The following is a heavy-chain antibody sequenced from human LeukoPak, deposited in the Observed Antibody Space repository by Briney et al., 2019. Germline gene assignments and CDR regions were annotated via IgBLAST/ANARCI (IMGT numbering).Heavy chain of an antibody. CDR1: SFTFRNYT. CDR2: ICRSSYNI. V-gene: IGHV3-21*06. CDR3: TRSQDYYDTSGYYLDRIDY. J-gene: IGHJ4*02. D-gene: IGHD3-22*01. Sequence: GGSLRLSRAPSSFTFRNYTMTSVCATPGEGLERVSSICRSSYNIYYADSVKGRFTISRDNAKNSLFLQMNSLRAEDTALYFCTRSQDYYDTSGYYLDRIDYWGQGTLVTVSS.